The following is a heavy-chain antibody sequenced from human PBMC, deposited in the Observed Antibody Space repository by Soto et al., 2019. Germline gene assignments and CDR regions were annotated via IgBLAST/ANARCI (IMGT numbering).Heavy chain of an antibody. V-gene: IGHV3-33*01. D-gene: IGHD3-22*01. Sequence: PGGSLRLSCAASGFTFSSYGMHWVRQAPGKGLEWVAVIWYDGSNKYYADSVKGRFTISRDNSKNTLYLQMNSLRAEDTAVYYCARVWSRYYDSSGPGGYFDYWGQGTLVTVSS. CDR3: ARVWSRYYDSSGPGGYFDY. J-gene: IGHJ4*02. CDR1: GFTFSSYG. CDR2: IWYDGSNK.